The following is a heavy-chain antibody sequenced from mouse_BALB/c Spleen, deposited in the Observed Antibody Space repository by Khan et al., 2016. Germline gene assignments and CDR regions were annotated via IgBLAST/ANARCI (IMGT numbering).Heavy chain of an antibody. Sequence: EVQLQESGPGLVKPSQSLSLTCTVTGYSITSDYGWYWIRQLPGNILEWVGYISYSGSTNYNPSLKRRISITRDTSTNQFFLQLNSVTTEDTATYYCARTARIKYWGQGTTLTVSS. V-gene: IGHV3-2*02. CDR3: ARTARIKY. D-gene: IGHD1-2*01. J-gene: IGHJ2*01. CDR1: GYSITSDYG. CDR2: ISYSGST.